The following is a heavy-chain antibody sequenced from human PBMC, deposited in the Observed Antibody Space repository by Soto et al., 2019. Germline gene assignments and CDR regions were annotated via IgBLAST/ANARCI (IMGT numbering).Heavy chain of an antibody. CDR2: LYSAGSS. CDR1: GGSISGHC. V-gene: IGHV4-4*07. J-gene: IGHJ6*02. Sequence: PSETLSLTCTVSGGSISGHCWTWLRQPAAKGLEWIGRLYSAGSSTYNPFFASRVTMSVDTSKNSFSLRLSSVTAAEGDVYFCAREKDYYHNGMDVWGHGTAVTVSS. CDR3: AREKDYYHNGMDV.